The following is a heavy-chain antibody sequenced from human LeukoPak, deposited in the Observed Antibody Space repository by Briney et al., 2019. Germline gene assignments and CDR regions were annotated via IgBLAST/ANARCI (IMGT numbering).Heavy chain of an antibody. J-gene: IGHJ3*02. Sequence: PSETLSLTCTVSGGSVSSYYWSWIRQPPGKGLEWIGYIYYSGSTNYNPSLKSRVTISVDTSKSQFSLNLSSVTAADTAVYYCARYSSGWRSFDIWGQGTMVTVSS. CDR2: IYYSGST. CDR1: GGSVSSYY. V-gene: IGHV4-59*02. CDR3: ARYSSGWRSFDI. D-gene: IGHD6-19*01.